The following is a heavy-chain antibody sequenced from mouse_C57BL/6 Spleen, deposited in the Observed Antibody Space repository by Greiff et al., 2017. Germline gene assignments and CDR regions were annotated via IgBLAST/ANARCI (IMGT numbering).Heavy chain of an antibody. J-gene: IGHJ4*01. CDR1: GYTFTDYY. CDR3: ARGDYYGSSYYAMDY. Sequence: SGPVLVKPGASVKMSCKASGYTFTDYYMNWVKQSHGKSLEWIGVINPYNGGTSSNQKFKGKATLTVAKSSSTAYMELNSLTSEDSAVYYCARGDYYGSSYYAMDYWGQGTSVTVSS. V-gene: IGHV1-19*01. CDR2: INPYNGGT. D-gene: IGHD1-1*01.